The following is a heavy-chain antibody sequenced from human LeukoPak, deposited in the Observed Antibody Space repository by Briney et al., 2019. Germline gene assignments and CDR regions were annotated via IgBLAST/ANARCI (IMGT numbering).Heavy chain of an antibody. CDR1: GFTFSSYG. J-gene: IGHJ6*02. D-gene: IGHD3-22*01. Sequence: PGGSLRLSCAASGFTFSSYGMHWVRQAPGKGLEWVAVISYDGSNKYYADSVKGRFTISRDNSKNTLYLQMNSLRAEDTAVYYCAKEGCDSSGYSGYYGMDVWGQGTTVTVSS. V-gene: IGHV3-30*18. CDR2: ISYDGSNK. CDR3: AKEGCDSSGYSGYYGMDV.